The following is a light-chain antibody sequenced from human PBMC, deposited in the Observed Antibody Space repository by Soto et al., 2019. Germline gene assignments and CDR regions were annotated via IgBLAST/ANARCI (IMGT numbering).Light chain of an antibody. CDR2: NTN. CDR1: SGSVSTSYY. CDR3: VLYMGSGTWG. J-gene: IGLJ3*02. V-gene: IGLV8-61*01. Sequence: QTVVTQEPSFSVSPGRTVTLTCGLSSGSVSTSYYPSWYQQAPGQAPRTLIYNTNIRSSGVPDRFSGSILGNKAALTITGAQAADECDYYCVLYMGSGTWGFGGGTKLTVL.